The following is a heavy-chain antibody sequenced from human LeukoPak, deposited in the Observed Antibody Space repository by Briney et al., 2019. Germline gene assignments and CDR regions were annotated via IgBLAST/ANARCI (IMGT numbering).Heavy chain of an antibody. CDR2: ISPSGGIT. Sequence: GGSLRLSCAASGFTFSSHGMNWVRQAPGKGLEWVSGISPSGGITYYTDSVKGRFTISRDNSKNTVSLQMNSLRAEDTAVYYCAKIGRRYDFWTGYYEEEVDYMDVWGKGTTVTVSS. CDR1: GFTFSSHG. V-gene: IGHV3-23*01. D-gene: IGHD3-3*01. CDR3: AKIGRRYDFWTGYYEEEVDYMDV. J-gene: IGHJ6*03.